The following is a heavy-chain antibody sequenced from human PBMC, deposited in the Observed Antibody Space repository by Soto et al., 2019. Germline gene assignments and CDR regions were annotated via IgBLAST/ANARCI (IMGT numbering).Heavy chain of an antibody. V-gene: IGHV1-69*12. CDR1: GGTFSSYA. CDR3: ARVVTVVKSFHYWYFDL. Sequence: QVQLVQSGAEVKKPGSSVKVSCKASGGTFSSYAISWVRQAPGQGLEWMVGIIPIFGTTNYAQKFQGRVTITADESTRTAYMELSSLRSEDTAMYYCARVVTVVKSFHYWYFDLWGRGTLVTVSS. J-gene: IGHJ2*01. CDR2: IIPIFGTT. D-gene: IGHD2-15*01.